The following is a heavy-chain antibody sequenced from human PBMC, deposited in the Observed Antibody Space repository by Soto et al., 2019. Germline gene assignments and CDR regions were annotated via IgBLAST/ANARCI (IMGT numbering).Heavy chain of an antibody. Sequence: ASVKVSCXASGYTFTSYGISWVRQAPGQGLEWMGWISGFNDDTNHAQKFQGRVTMTKDTSTSTAYMELRSLKFDDTAVYYCARSGSYYPARNWFGPWGQGTLVTVSS. D-gene: IGHD3-10*01. V-gene: IGHV1-18*01. CDR2: ISGFNDDT. CDR3: ARSGSYYPARNWFGP. CDR1: GYTFTSYG. J-gene: IGHJ5*02.